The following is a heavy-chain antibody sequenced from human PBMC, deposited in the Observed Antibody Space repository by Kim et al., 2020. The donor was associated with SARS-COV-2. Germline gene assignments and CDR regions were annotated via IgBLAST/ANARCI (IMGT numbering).Heavy chain of an antibody. CDR3: ARDFYDSSGYFDY. Sequence: GGSLRLSCAASGFTFSSYAMHWVRQAPGKGLEWVAVISYDGSNKFYADSVKGRFTISRDKSKNTLYLQMNSLRAEDTAVYYCARDFYDSSGYFDYWGQGT. J-gene: IGHJ4*02. D-gene: IGHD3-22*01. CDR1: GFTFSSYA. CDR2: ISYDGSNK. V-gene: IGHV3-30*04.